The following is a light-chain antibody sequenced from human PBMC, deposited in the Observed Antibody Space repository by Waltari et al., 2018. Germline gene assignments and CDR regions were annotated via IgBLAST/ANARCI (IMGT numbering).Light chain of an antibody. Sequence: SYELAQPPSVSVSPGQTASITCSGDKLGDKYVAWYQQRAGQSPVFAMYEDDKRPSGIPERFSGSNSGNTATLTISGTQAMDEADYYCQAWDNSAVSTIIFGGGTTLTVL. V-gene: IGLV3-1*01. CDR3: QAWDNSAVSTII. CDR1: KLGDKY. CDR2: EDD. J-gene: IGLJ2*01.